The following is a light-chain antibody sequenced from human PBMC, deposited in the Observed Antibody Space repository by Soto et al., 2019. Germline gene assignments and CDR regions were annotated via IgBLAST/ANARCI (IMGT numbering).Light chain of an antibody. CDR2: GAL. CDR1: QSISNY. V-gene: IGKV3-15*01. J-gene: IGKJ4*01. CDR3: QQYNKWPLT. Sequence: EIVKTQSPATLSVSPGERATLSCRASQSISNYLAWYQQKPGQAPRLLIYGALTRPTGIPARFSGSGSGTEFTLTISSLKSEDFAVYYCQQYNKWPLTFGGGNKVEIK.